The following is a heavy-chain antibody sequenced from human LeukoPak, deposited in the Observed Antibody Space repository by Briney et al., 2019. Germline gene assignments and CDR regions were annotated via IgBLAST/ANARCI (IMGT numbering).Heavy chain of an antibody. CDR3: AKRGVVIRVFLVGFHKEASYFES. CDR1: GITLSNYG. D-gene: IGHD3-3*01. V-gene: IGHV3-23*01. CDR2: ISGSSGGT. J-gene: IGHJ4*02. Sequence: GGSLRLSCAVSGITLSNYGMSWVRQAPGKGLEWVAGISGSSGGTSYADSVKGRFTISRDNAKNTLFLQMNSLRVEDTAVYFCAKRGVVIRVFLVGFHKEASYFESWGQGAQVTVSS.